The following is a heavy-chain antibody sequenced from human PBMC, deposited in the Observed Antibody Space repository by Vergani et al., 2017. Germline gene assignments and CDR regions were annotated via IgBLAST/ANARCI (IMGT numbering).Heavy chain of an antibody. CDR3: ARGRFLEWLGANYGMDV. Sequence: EVQLVESGGGLVQPGGSLRLSCAASGFTFSSYWMSWVRQAPGKGLEWVANIKQDGSEKYYVDSVKGRFTISRDNAKNSLYLQMNSLRAEDTAVYYCARGRFLEWLGANYGMDVWGQGTTVTVSS. V-gene: IGHV3-7*01. J-gene: IGHJ6*02. CDR1: GFTFSSYW. D-gene: IGHD3-3*01. CDR2: IKQDGSEK.